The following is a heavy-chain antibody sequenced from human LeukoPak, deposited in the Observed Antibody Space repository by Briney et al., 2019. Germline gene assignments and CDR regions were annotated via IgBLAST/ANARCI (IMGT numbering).Heavy chain of an antibody. D-gene: IGHD2-2*01. V-gene: IGHV3-30*02. CDR2: IRYDGSNK. CDR3: AKDAQLLPDRQFDY. J-gene: IGHJ4*02. CDR1: GLTFSSYG. Sequence: PGGSLRLSCAVSGLTFSSYGMHWVRQAPGKGLEWVAFIRYDGSNKYYADSVKGRFTISRDNSKNTLYLQMNSLRAEDTAVYYCAKDAQLLPDRQFDYWGQGTLVTVSS.